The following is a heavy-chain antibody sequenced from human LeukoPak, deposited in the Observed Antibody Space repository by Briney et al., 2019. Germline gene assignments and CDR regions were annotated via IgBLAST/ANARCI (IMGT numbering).Heavy chain of an antibody. CDR3: ARAIDCSGGSCPLEAYYYYYYMDV. CDR1: GYSISGAYY. J-gene: IGHJ6*03. Sequence: SETLSLTCTVSGYSISGAYYWGWIRQPPGKGLEWIGRMYHSGNTYHNPSLKSRVTISVDTSKNQFSLKLSSVTAADTAVYYCARAIDCSGGSCPLEAYYYYYYMDVWGKGTTVTVSS. D-gene: IGHD2-15*01. V-gene: IGHV4-38-2*02. CDR2: MYHSGNT.